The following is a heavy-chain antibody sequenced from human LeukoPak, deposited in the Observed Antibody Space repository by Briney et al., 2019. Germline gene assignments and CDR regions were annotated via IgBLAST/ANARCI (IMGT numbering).Heavy chain of an antibody. CDR3: VKGPSSGWYGDY. V-gene: IGHV3-64D*06. CDR1: GFTFSNYA. CDR2: ITSNGGST. Sequence: GGSLRLSCSASGFTFSNYAMHWVRQAPGKGLEYVSAITSNGGSTYHADSVRGRFTISRDNSKNTLYLQMSSLRAEDTAVYYCVKGPSSGWYGDYWGQGTLVTVSS. D-gene: IGHD6-19*01. J-gene: IGHJ4*02.